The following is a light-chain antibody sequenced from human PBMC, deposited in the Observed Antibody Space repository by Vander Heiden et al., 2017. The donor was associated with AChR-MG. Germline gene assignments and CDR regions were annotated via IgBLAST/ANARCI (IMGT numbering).Light chain of an antibody. Sequence: DIQMTQSPSSLSASVGERVTITCQASQDISNYLNWYQQKPGKAPKLLIYDASNWETGVPARFSGSGSGTDLTLTISSLKPEDIATYYCQQYDNLPFTFGGGTKVEIK. J-gene: IGKJ4*01. CDR2: DAS. V-gene: IGKV1-33*01. CDR3: QQYDNLPFT. CDR1: QDISNY.